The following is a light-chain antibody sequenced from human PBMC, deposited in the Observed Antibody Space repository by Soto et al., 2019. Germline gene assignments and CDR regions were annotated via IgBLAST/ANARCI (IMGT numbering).Light chain of an antibody. CDR1: SSNIGSNA. V-gene: IGLV1-44*01. Sequence: QLVLTQPPSASGTPGQRVTISCSGSSSNIGSNAVNWYQHLPGTAPKILIYDNRQRPSGVPDRFSGSKSATSASLAISGLQSEDEADYYCVVWDDSLDGWVFGGGTKLTVL. CDR2: DNR. CDR3: VVWDDSLDGWV. J-gene: IGLJ3*02.